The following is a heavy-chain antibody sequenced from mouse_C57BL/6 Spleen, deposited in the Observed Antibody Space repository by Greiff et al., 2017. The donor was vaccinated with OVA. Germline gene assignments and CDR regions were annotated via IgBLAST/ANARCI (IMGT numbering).Heavy chain of an antibody. CDR2: IRSKSNNSAS. J-gene: IGHJ3*01. CDR1: GFSFNTYA. CDR3: VKHRGGEFAY. V-gene: IGHV10-1*01. Sequence: EVKLVESGGGLVQPKGSLKLSCAASGFSFNTYAMNWVRQAPGKGLEWVARIRSKSNNSASYYADTVKDRFTITRDDSESMLYLQMNNLKYEDTAMYYCVKHRGGEFAYWGQGTLVTVSA.